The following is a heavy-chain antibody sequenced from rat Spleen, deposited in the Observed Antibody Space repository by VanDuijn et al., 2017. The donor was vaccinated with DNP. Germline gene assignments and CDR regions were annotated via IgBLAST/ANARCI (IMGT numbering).Heavy chain of an antibody. CDR3: TKHKGSSSSYFMDA. CDR2: IIYDGSRN. J-gene: IGHJ4*01. Sequence: EVQLVESGGGLVQPGRSLKLSCAASGFPFSDYAMAWVRQSPTKGLEWVATIIYDGSRNYYRDSMKGRFTISRDNVRSTLYLQMDSLRSEDTATYYCTKHKGSSSSYFMDAWGQGTSVTVSS. V-gene: IGHV5S10*01. D-gene: IGHD1-11*01. CDR1: GFPFSDYA.